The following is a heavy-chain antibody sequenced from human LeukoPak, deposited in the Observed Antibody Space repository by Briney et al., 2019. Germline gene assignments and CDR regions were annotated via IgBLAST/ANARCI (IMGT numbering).Heavy chain of an antibody. J-gene: IGHJ4*02. CDR2: INPNSGGT. Sequence: ASVKVSCKASGYTFTSYGISWVRQAPGQGLEWMGWINPNSGGTNYAQKFQGRVTMTRDTSISTAYMELRRLRSDDTAVYYCLLVGAEDFDYWGQGTLVTVSS. CDR3: LLVGAEDFDY. V-gene: IGHV1-2*02. CDR1: GYTFTSYG. D-gene: IGHD2-15*01.